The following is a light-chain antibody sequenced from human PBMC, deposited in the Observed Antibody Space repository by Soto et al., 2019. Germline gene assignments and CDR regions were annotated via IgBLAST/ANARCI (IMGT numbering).Light chain of an antibody. CDR3: QQYGSSPPVT. CDR1: QSVSSIY. V-gene: IGKV3-20*01. Sequence: EIVLTQSPGTLSLSPGERATLSCRASQSVSSIYLAWYQQKPGQAPRLLIYGASSRATGIPDRFSGSGSGTDFPLTISRLEPEDFAVYYCQQYGSSPPVTFGQGTKVESK. J-gene: IGKJ1*01. CDR2: GAS.